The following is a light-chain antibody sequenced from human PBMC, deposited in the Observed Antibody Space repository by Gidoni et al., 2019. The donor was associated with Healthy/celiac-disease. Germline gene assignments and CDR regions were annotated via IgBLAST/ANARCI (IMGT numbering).Light chain of an antibody. CDR2: GAS. Sequence: EIVMTQSPATLSVSPGERAPLSCRASQSVSSNLALYQQKPGQAPRLLIYGASTRATGIPAMFSGSGSGTEFTLTISSLQSEDFAVYYCQQYNNWLSTFGGGTKVEIK. CDR1: QSVSSN. V-gene: IGKV3-15*01. J-gene: IGKJ4*01. CDR3: QQYNNWLST.